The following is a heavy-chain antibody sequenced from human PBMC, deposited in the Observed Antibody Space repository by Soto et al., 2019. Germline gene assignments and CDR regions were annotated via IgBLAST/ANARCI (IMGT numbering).Heavy chain of an antibody. Sequence: SGGSRRLACAASGSTFSSYVMSWVRPAPGKGLDLVSAISGSGGSTYYADSVKGRFTISRDNAKSALYLRVDSLRPEDAAVYYCARGPKTCGGQHWAFNYFETWGQGALGTASS. CDR3: ARGPKTCGGQHWAFNYFET. V-gene: IGHV3-23*01. CDR2: ISGSGGST. J-gene: IGHJ5*02. D-gene: IGHD2-21*01. CDR1: GSTFSSYV.